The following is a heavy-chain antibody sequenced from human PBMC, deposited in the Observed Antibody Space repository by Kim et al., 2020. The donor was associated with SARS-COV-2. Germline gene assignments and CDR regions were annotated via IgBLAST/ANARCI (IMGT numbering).Heavy chain of an antibody. J-gene: IGHJ6*03. CDR3: ARDNREYDFWSGYYPYYYYYMDV. CDR1: GFTFSSYW. CDR2: IKQDGSEK. D-gene: IGHD3-3*01. V-gene: IGHV3-7*01. Sequence: GGSLRLSCAASGFTFSSYWMSWVRQAPGKGLEWVANIKQDGSEKYYVDSVKGRFTISRDNAKNSLYLQMNSLRAEDTAVYYCARDNREYDFWSGYYPYYYYYMDVWGKGTPVTVSS.